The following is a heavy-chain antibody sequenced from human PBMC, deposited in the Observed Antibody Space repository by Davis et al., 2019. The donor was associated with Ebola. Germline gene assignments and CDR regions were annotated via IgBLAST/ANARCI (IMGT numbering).Heavy chain of an antibody. CDR1: GYTFTSYG. Sequence: ASVKVSCKASGYTFTSYGISWVRQAPGQGLEWMGIINPSGGSTSYAQKFQGRVTMTRDTSTSTVYMELSSLRSEDTAVYYCARESHYDFWSGYSIGEGWFDPWGQGTLVTVSS. V-gene: IGHV1-46*01. CDR3: ARESHYDFWSGYSIGEGWFDP. J-gene: IGHJ5*02. CDR2: INPSGGST. D-gene: IGHD3-3*01.